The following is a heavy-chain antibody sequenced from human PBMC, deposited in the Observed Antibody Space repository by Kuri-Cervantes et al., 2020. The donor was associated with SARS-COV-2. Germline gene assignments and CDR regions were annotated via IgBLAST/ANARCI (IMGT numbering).Heavy chain of an antibody. J-gene: IGHJ6*02. D-gene: IGHD4-23*01. V-gene: IGHV3-48*03. Sequence: GESLKISCAASGFTFSSYEMNWVRQAPGKGPEWVSYISSSGSTIYYADSAKGRFTISRDNAKNSLYLQMNSLRAEDTAVYYCARDSEGGNLPYYYYGMDVWGQGTTVTVSS. CDR1: GFTFSSYE. CDR2: ISSSGSTI. CDR3: ARDSEGGNLPYYYYGMDV.